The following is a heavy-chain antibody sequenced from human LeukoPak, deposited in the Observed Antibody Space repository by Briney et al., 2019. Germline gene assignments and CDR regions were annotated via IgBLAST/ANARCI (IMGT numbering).Heavy chain of an antibody. CDR3: ARGRGVLGYVDV. V-gene: IGHV3-23*01. CDR2: ISGSGGST. D-gene: IGHD3-10*01. Sequence: GGSLRLSCAASGFTFSSYAMSWVRQAPEKGLEWVSAISGSGGSTYYADSVKGRFTISRDNAKNSLYLQMNSLRAEDTAVYYCARGRGVLGYVDVWGKGTTVTVSS. CDR1: GFTFSSYA. J-gene: IGHJ6*03.